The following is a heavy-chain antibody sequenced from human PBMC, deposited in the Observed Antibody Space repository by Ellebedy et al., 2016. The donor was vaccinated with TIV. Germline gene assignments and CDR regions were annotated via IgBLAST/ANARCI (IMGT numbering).Heavy chain of an antibody. CDR2: IWFDGSNA. D-gene: IGHD6-13*01. V-gene: IGHV3-33*07. CDR3: ARQFQKLKRPFGMDV. J-gene: IGHJ6*02. CDR1: GFTFSSYG. Sequence: PGGSLRLSCAASGFTFSSYGMYWVRQTPGKGLEYVASIWFDGSNAYYEDSVKGRFTISRDNSKNTLYLQMNSLRAEDTAGYYCARQFQKLKRPFGMDVWGQGTTVTVSS.